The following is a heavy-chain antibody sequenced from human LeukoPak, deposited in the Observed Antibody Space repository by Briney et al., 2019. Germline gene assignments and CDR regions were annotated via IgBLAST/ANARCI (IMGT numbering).Heavy chain of an antibody. V-gene: IGHV3-23*01. CDR3: ASLYYYDSSGCHFDY. CDR1: GFIFNNYA. CDR2: ISASGSRT. D-gene: IGHD3-22*01. Sequence: GGSLRLSCAASGFIFNNYAIAWVRQGPGKGLEWVSGISASGSRTYYADSVKGRFTISRDNSKNTLFLQMNSLRAEDTAVYYCASLYYYDSSGCHFDYWGQGTLVTVSS. J-gene: IGHJ4*02.